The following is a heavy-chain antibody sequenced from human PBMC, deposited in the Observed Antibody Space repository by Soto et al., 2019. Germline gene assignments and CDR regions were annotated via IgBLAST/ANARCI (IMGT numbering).Heavy chain of an antibody. J-gene: IGHJ6*02. CDR2: INPNSGGT. Sequence: GASVKVSCKASGYTFTGYYMHWARQAPGQGLEWMGWINPNSGGTNYAQKFQGWVTMTRDTSISTAYMELSRLRSDDTAVYYCARDLGQLGEYYYYYGMDVWGQGTTVTVSS. V-gene: IGHV1-2*04. CDR1: GYTFTGYY. CDR3: ARDLGQLGEYYYYYGMDV. D-gene: IGHD3-16*01.